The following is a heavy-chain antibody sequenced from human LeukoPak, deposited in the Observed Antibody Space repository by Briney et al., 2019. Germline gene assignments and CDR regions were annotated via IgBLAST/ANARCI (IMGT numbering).Heavy chain of an antibody. CDR2: ISNDGGST. V-gene: IGHV3-23*01. CDR1: GFTFSSYA. D-gene: IGHD2-15*01. CDR3: ASSHLAYCSGGSCYSGY. Sequence: GGSLRLSCAASGFTFSSYAMSWVRQAPGKGLEWVSAISNDGGSTYYADSVKGRFTISRDNSKNMLNLQMNSLRAEDTAVYYCASSHLAYCSGGSCYSGYWGQGTLVTVSS. J-gene: IGHJ4*02.